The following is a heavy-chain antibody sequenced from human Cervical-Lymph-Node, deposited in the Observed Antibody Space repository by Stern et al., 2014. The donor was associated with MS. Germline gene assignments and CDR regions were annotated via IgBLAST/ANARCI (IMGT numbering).Heavy chain of an antibody. Sequence: VQLVESGGGVVQPGRSLRLSCAASGFTFSSYGMHWVRQAPGKGLEWVAVISYAGSNKYYADSVKGRFTITRDNSTDTLYLQMNSLRAEDTAVYYCAKAKAPIVVVPAAPGDYWGQGTLVTVSS. CDR3: AKAKAPIVVVPAAPGDY. CDR1: GFTFSSYG. CDR2: ISYAGSNK. D-gene: IGHD2-2*01. V-gene: IGHV3-30*18. J-gene: IGHJ4*02.